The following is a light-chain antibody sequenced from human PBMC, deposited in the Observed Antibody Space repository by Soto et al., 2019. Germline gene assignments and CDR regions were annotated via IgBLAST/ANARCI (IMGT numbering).Light chain of an antibody. CDR1: QSISSGY. V-gene: IGKV3-20*01. J-gene: IGKJ2*01. Sequence: EIVLTQSPGTLSLSPGERATLSCRASQSISSGYLTWYQQKPGQAPRLLIYGASSRATGIPDRFTGSGSGTDFSLIISRLEPEDFAVYYCQQYGSSFGYIFGQGTKVEIK. CDR2: GAS. CDR3: QQYGSSFGYI.